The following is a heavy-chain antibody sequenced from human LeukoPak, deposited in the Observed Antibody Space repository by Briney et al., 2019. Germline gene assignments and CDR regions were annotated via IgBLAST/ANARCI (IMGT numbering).Heavy chain of an antibody. V-gene: IGHV1-69*13. CDR1: GGTFSSYA. D-gene: IGHD3-16*02. J-gene: IGHJ4*02. CDR2: IIPIFGTA. CDR3: ARVRATYYDYVWGSYRSFPFDY. Sequence: SVKVSCKASGGTFSSYAISWVRQAPGQGLEWMGGIIPIFGTANYAQKFQGRVTITADESTSTAYMELSSLRSEDTAVYYCARVRATYYDYVWGSYRSFPFDYWGQGTLVTVSS.